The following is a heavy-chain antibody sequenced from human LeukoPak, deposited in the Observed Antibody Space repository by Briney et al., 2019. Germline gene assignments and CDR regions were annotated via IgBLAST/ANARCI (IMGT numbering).Heavy chain of an antibody. CDR3: ARVPAASFYYYYYMDV. D-gene: IGHD2-2*01. CDR1: GGSISSYY. CDR2: IYYSGST. J-gene: IGHJ6*03. Sequence: SETLSLTCTVSGGSISSYYWSWIRQPPGKGLEWVGYIYYSGSTNYNPSLKSRVTISVDTSKNQFSLKLSSVTAADTAVYYCARVPAASFYYYYYMDVWGKGTTVTVSS. V-gene: IGHV4-59*01.